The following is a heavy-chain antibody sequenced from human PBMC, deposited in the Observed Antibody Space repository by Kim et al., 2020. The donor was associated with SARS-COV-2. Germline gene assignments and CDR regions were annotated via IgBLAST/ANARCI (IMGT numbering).Heavy chain of an antibody. V-gene: IGHV3-48*02. CDR2: ISSSSSTI. D-gene: IGHD1-26*01. CDR1: GFTFSSYS. CDR3: ARAGGTYYPPYYFDY. J-gene: IGHJ4*02. Sequence: GGSLRLSCAASGFTFSSYSMNWVRQAPGKGLEWVSYISSSSSTIYYADSLKGRFTISRDNAKNSLYLQMNSLRDEDTAVYYCARAGGTYYPPYYFDYWGRGTLVTVSS.